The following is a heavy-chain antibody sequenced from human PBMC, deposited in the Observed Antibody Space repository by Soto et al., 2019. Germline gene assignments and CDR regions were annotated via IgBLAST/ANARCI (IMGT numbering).Heavy chain of an antibody. J-gene: IGHJ5*01. V-gene: IGHV6-1*01. CDR1: GDSVSSKAAA. CDR3: AIAFSGSYDS. Sequence: SQTLSLTCAISGDSVSSKAAAWNWIRQSPSRGLEWLGRTYYRSKWSTDYAVSVKSRITINPDTSKNQFSLHLNSVTPEDTSVYFCAIAFSGSYDSWGQGTLVTVSS. D-gene: IGHD1-26*01. CDR2: TYYRSKWST.